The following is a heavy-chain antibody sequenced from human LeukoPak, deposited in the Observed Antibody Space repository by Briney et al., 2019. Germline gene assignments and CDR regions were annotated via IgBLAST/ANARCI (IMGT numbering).Heavy chain of an antibody. CDR3: AKRDYDSSGYYFDY. Sequence: GSLRLSCAASGFTFSSYGMSWVRQAPGKGLEWVSAISGSGGSTYYADSVKGRFTISRDNSKNTLYLQMNSLRAEDTAVYYCAKRDYDSSGYYFDYWGQGTLVTVSS. V-gene: IGHV3-23*01. CDR1: GFTFSSYG. J-gene: IGHJ4*02. CDR2: ISGSGGST. D-gene: IGHD3-22*01.